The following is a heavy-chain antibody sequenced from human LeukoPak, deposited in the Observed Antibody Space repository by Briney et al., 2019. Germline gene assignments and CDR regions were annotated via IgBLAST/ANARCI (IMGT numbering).Heavy chain of an antibody. D-gene: IGHD3-3*01. Sequence: PGRSLRLSCAASGFFFDDYGMHWVRQVPGKGLEWVSGISWNSNTRKYADSVRGRFTISRDNAKNSLYLQMNGLRAEDTALYYCVKDRDFWSGLDVWGQGATVTVSS. CDR1: GFFFDDYG. V-gene: IGHV3-9*01. J-gene: IGHJ6*02. CDR2: ISWNSNTR. CDR3: VKDRDFWSGLDV.